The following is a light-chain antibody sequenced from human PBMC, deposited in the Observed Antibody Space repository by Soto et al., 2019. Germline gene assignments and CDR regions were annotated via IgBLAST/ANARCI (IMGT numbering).Light chain of an antibody. CDR3: YSFTSSNTWV. J-gene: IGLJ3*02. CDR1: SSDVGGFNS. CDR2: EVS. Sequence: QSALTQPASVSGARGQSITISCTGTSSDVGGFNSVSWFQHHPGKAPKLIIYEVSTRPSGVSNRFSGSKSGNTASLTISGLQAEDEADYYCYSFTSSNTWVFGGGTKLTVL. V-gene: IGLV2-14*01.